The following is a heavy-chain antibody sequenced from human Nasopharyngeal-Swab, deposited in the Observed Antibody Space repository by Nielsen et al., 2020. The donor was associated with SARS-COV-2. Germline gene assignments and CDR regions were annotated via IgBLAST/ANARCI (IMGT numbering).Heavy chain of an antibody. J-gene: IGHJ6*02. CDR3: ASRPWGLYYYYGMDV. D-gene: IGHD7-27*01. V-gene: IGHV4-4*02. CDR2: TYHSGNT. Sequence: SETLSLTCAVSGGSISNSNWWTWVRQPPGKGLEWIGDTYHSGNTNYNPSLKSRVTISVDKSKNQFSLRLNSATAADTAVYYCASRPWGLYYYYGMDVWGQGTTVTVSS. CDR1: GGSISNSNW.